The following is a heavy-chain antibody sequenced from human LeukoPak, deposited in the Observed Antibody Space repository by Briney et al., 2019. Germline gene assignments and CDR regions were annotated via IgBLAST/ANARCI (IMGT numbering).Heavy chain of an antibody. CDR2: ISTSSSYI. CDR1: GFTFSSYG. CDR3: ARVRRSSSRLLVAFDI. D-gene: IGHD6-13*01. J-gene: IGHJ3*02. V-gene: IGHV3-21*01. Sequence: PGGSLRLSCAASGFTFSSYGMSWVRQAPGKGLGWVSFISTSSSYIYYEDSVKGRFTISRDNAKNSLYLQMNGLRAEDTAVYYCARVRRSSSRLLVAFDIWGQGTMVTVSS.